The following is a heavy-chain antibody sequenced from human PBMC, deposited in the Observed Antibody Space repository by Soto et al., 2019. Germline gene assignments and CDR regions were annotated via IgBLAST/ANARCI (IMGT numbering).Heavy chain of an antibody. J-gene: IGHJ6*02. CDR3: AKDPFYVYDSSGLTDYYGMDV. CDR1: GFTFSSYA. Sequence: EVQLLESGGGLVQPGGSLRLSCAASGFTFSSYAMSWVRQAPGKGLEWVSAISGSGGSTYYADSVKGRFTISRDNSKNTLYLQMNSLRAEDTSVYYCAKDPFYVYDSSGLTDYYGMDVWGQGTTVTVSS. D-gene: IGHD3-22*01. CDR2: ISGSGGST. V-gene: IGHV3-23*01.